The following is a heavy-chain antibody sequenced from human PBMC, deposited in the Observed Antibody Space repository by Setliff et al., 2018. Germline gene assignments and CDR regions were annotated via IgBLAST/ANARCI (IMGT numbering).Heavy chain of an antibody. D-gene: IGHD4-17*01. CDR2: IFYSGSS. J-gene: IGHJ4*02. CDR1: GVSVRSDY. Sequence: PSETLSLTCTVSGVSVRSDYWSGIRQPPGKGLEWIGYIFYSGSSNYNPSLQSRVTISVDTSKNQLSLKQDSLTAAATAVYFCSRLPRTVTHIDYWGQGALVTVSS. CDR3: SRLPRTVTHIDY. V-gene: IGHV4-59*02.